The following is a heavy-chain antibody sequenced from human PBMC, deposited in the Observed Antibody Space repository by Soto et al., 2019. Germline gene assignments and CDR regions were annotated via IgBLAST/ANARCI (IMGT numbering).Heavy chain of an antibody. CDR3: ARDEARPLGY. CDR1: GFTFSSYW. V-gene: IGHV3-7*01. D-gene: IGHD6-6*01. J-gene: IGHJ4*02. Sequence: GGSLRLSCAACGFTFSSYWMSWVRQAPGKGLEWVANIKPDGSEKYYVDSVRGRFTISRDNVENSLNLQMNSLRAEDAALYYCARDEARPLGYRGQGTLVTVSS. CDR2: IKPDGSEK.